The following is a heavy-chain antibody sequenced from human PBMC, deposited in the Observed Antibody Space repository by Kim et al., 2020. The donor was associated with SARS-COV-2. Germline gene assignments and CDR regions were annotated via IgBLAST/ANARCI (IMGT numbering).Heavy chain of an antibody. CDR2: IYYSGST. D-gene: IGHD6-13*01. J-gene: IGHJ4*02. CDR3: ARLGGLDSSSWNDY. Sequence: SETLSLTCTVSGGSISSSSYYWGWIRQPPGKGLEWIGSIYYSGSTYYNPSLKSRVTISVDTSKNQFSLKLSSVTAADTAVYYCARLGGLDSSSWNDYWGQGTLVTVSS. CDR1: GGSISSSSYY. V-gene: IGHV4-39*01.